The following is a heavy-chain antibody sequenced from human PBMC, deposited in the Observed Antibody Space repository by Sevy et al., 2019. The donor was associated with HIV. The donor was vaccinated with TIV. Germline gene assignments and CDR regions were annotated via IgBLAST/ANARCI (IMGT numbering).Heavy chain of an antibody. Sequence: GGSLRLSCAASGFTVSSNYMSWVRQAPGKGLEWVSVIYSGGSTYYADSVKDRFTIYRDNSKNALYLQMNSLRAEDTAVYYCARVLRGRAAGTPYFDYWGQGTLVTVSS. J-gene: IGHJ4*02. V-gene: IGHV3-53*01. CDR2: IYSGGST. CDR1: GFTVSSNY. D-gene: IGHD6-13*01. CDR3: ARVLRGRAAGTPYFDY.